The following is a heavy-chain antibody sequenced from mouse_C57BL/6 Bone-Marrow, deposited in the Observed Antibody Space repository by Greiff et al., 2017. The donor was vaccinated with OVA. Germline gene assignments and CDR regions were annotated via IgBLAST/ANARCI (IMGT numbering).Heavy chain of an antibody. CDR1: GYTFTSYW. Sequence: QVHVKQPGAELVKPGASVKMSCKASGYTFTSYWITWVKQRPGQGLEWIGDIYPGSGSTNYNEKFKSKATLTVDTSSSTAYMQLISLTSEDSAVYYCARSLTTGGEDWFAYWGQGTLVTVSA. CDR3: ARSLTTGGEDWFAY. D-gene: IGHD1-1*01. J-gene: IGHJ3*01. CDR2: IYPGSGST. V-gene: IGHV1-55*01.